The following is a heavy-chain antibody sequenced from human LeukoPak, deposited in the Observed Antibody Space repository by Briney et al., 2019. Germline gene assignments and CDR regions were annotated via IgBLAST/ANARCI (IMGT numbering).Heavy chain of an antibody. Sequence: ASVKVSCKASGYTFTYRYLHWVRQAPGQALEWMGWITPFNGNTNYAQKFQDRVTITRDRSISTAYMELSSLRSEDTAMYYCAGEYCSGGSCSFDYWGQGTLVTVSS. CDR2: ITPFNGNT. CDR1: GYTFTYRY. V-gene: IGHV1-45*02. J-gene: IGHJ4*02. D-gene: IGHD2-15*01. CDR3: AGEYCSGGSCSFDY.